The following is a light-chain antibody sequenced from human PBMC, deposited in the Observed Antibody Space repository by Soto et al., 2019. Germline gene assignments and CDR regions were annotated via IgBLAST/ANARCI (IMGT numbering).Light chain of an antibody. CDR3: QQANSFPWT. V-gene: IGKV1-12*01. J-gene: IGKJ1*01. Sequence: DIQMTQSPSSVSASVGNRVTITCRASQGIGSWLAWYQQKPGKVPKLLIYAASRLKSGVPSRFSGSGSGTDFTLTISSLQTEDFATYYGQQANSFPWTSGQGTKVEIK. CDR1: QGIGSW. CDR2: AAS.